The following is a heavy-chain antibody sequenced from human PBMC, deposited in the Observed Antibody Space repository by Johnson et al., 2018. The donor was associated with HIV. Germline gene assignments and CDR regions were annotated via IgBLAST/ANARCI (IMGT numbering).Heavy chain of an antibody. CDR2: INSDGSTT. D-gene: IGHD4-17*01. CDR1: GFTFDDYA. J-gene: IGHJ3*02. Sequence: VQLVESGGGLVQPGRSLRLSCAASGFTFDDYAMHWVRQAPGKGLEWVSGINSDGSTTSYADSVKGRFTISRDNAKNTLYLQMNSLRAEDTALYYCAKDRTKGYGDYSGDAFDIWGQGTMVTVSS. CDR3: AKDRTKGYGDYSGDAFDI. V-gene: IGHV3-9*01.